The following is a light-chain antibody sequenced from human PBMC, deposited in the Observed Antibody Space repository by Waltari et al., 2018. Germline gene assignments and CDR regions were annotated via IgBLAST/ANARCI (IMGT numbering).Light chain of an antibody. V-gene: IGLV2-14*03. CDR3: CSFTSGSSLR. CDR2: DVN. Sequence: SAMTQPATVSGSPGQWIAISCTGSSSEVDAFDYGYCYQQHPGKVPKLIIYDVNKRPSAVSHRFSGSKSGSTASLTISGLQPEDEADYYCCSFTSGSSLRFGGGTKLTVL. J-gene: IGLJ2*01. CDR1: SSEVDAFDY.